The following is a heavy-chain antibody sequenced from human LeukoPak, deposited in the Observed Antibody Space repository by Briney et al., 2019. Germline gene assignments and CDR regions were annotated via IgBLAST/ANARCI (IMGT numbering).Heavy chain of an antibody. Sequence: GGSLRLSCAVSGFTFSTYGMHLFLQAPGKGLEWVAVISYDGSNKYYADSVKGRFTISRDNSKNTLYLQMNSLRAEDTAIYYCAKETCFGPKPEYGMDVWGQGTTVTVSS. CDR1: GFTFSTYG. J-gene: IGHJ6*02. D-gene: IGHD3-10*01. V-gene: IGHV3-30*18. CDR2: ISYDGSNK. CDR3: AKETCFGPKPEYGMDV.